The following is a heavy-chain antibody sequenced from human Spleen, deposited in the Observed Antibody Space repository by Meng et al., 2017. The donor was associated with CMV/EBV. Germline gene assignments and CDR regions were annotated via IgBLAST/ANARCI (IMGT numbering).Heavy chain of an antibody. CDR3: ARHFSSSLDY. J-gene: IGHJ4*02. CDR2: ISFSSKTV. Sequence: GGSLRLSCAASGFTFRDYFLSWIRQAPGKGLEWVSYISFSSKTVHYADSVRGRFTISRDNAENSLYLQMNSLRAEDTAVYYCARHFSSSLDYWGQGTPVTVSS. CDR1: GFTFRDYF. V-gene: IGHV3-11*01. D-gene: IGHD6-13*01.